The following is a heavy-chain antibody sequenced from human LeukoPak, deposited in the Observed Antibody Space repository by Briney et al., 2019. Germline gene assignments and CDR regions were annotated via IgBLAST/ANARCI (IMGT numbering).Heavy chain of an antibody. CDR1: GGSISSYY. CDR3: ARRRGRTFYFDY. J-gene: IGHJ4*02. Sequence: PSETLSLTCTVSGGSISSYYWSWIRQPPGKGLEWIGYIYYSGSTNYNPSLKSRVTISVDTSKNRFSLRLSSVTAADTAVYYCARRRGRTFYFDYWGQGTLVTVSS. D-gene: IGHD3-16*01. CDR2: IYYSGST. V-gene: IGHV4-59*08.